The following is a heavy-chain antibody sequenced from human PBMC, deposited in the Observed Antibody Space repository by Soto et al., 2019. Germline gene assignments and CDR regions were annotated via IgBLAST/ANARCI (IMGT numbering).Heavy chain of an antibody. CDR2: ISSSSSYI. CDR3: ARGLRQLVHHYYYMDV. D-gene: IGHD6-6*01. V-gene: IGHV3-21*04. J-gene: IGHJ6*03. CDR1: GFTFSSYS. Sequence: GGSLRLSCAASGFTFSSYSMNWVRQAPGKGLEWVSSISSSSSYIYYADSVKGRFTISRDNAKNQFSLKLSSVTAADTAVYYCARGLRQLVHHYYYMDVWGKGTTVTVSS.